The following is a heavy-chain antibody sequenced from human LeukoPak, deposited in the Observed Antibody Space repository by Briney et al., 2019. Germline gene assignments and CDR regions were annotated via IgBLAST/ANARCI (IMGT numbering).Heavy chain of an antibody. CDR3: ARAGRYYYDSSGYFDY. J-gene: IGHJ4*02. Sequence: PSETLSLTCTVSGGSISSYYWSWIRQPPGKGLEWIGYIYYSGSTNYNPSLKSRVTISVDTSKNQFSLKLSSVTAADTAVYYCARAGRYYYDSSGYFDYWGQGTLVTVSS. CDR2: IYYSGST. D-gene: IGHD3-22*01. CDR1: GGSISSYY. V-gene: IGHV4-59*01.